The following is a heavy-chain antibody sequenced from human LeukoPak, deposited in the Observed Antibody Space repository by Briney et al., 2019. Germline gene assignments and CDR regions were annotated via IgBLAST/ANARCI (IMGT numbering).Heavy chain of an antibody. J-gene: IGHJ4*02. CDR1: GFTFSSYS. CDR3: ARQGGAYFDY. Sequence: GGSLRLSCAASGFTFSSYSMIWVRQAPGKGLEWVSSISSSNTYIYYTDSVKGRFTIFRDNAKNSLFLQMNDLRAEDTAVYYCARQGGAYFDYWGQGTLVTVSS. V-gene: IGHV3-21*06. CDR2: ISSSNTYI.